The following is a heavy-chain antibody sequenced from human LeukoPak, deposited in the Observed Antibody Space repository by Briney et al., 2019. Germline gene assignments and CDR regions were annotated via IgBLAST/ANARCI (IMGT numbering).Heavy chain of an antibody. CDR3: ARSGVGTMVRGVIL. V-gene: IGHV3-48*03. CDR1: GFTFSSYE. Sequence: GGSLRLSCAASGFTFSSYEMNWVRQAPGKGLEWVSYISSSGSTIYYADSVKGRFTISRDNAKNSLYLQMNSLGAEDTAVYYCARSGVGTMVRGVILWGQGTLVTVSS. D-gene: IGHD3-10*01. J-gene: IGHJ4*02. CDR2: ISSSGSTI.